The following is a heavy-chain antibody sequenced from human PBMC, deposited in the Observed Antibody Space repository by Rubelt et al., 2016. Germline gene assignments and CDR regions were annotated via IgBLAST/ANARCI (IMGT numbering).Heavy chain of an antibody. CDR3: SRLMGYSTIDY. CDR2: IHPGDSAT. V-gene: IGHV5-51*01. D-gene: IGHD5-12*01. CDR1: GYRFTNYW. J-gene: IGHJ4*02. Sequence: EVQLVQSGAEVKKPGESLKISCKGSGYRFTNYWIGWVRQMPGKGLEWMGIIHPGDSATRYSPSFTRQLNISADKSLNTGYLQWSSLKASDTAICYCSRLMGYSTIDYWGQGTLVTVSS.